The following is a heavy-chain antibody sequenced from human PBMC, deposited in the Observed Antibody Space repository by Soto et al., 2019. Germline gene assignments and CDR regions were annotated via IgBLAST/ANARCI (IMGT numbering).Heavy chain of an antibody. CDR1: GGTFSSYT. V-gene: IGHV1-69*02. CDR3: AGHYDSSGYVDDY. D-gene: IGHD3-22*01. J-gene: IGHJ4*02. Sequence: SVKVSCKASGGTFSSYTISWVRQAPGQGLEWVGRIIPILGIANYAQKFQGRVTITADKSTSTAYMELSSLRSEDTAVYYCAGHYDSSGYVDDYWGQGTLVTVSS. CDR2: IIPILGIA.